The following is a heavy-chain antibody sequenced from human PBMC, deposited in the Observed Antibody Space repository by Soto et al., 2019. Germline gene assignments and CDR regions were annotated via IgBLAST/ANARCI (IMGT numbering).Heavy chain of an antibody. J-gene: IGHJ6*02. CDR1: GDSVSSNSAA. Sequence: SQTLSLTCAISGDSVSSNSAAWSWIRQSPSRGLEWLGRTYYRSKWYNDYAVSVKSRITINPDTSKNQFSLQLNSVTPEDTAVYYCAREGAAADLYYYYYGMDVWGQGTTVTVSS. CDR2: TYYRSKWYN. CDR3: AREGAAADLYYYYYGMDV. V-gene: IGHV6-1*01. D-gene: IGHD6-13*01.